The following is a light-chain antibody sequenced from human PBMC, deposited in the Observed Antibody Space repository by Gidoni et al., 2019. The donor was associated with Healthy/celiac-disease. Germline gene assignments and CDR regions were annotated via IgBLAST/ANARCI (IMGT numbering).Light chain of an antibody. CDR3: MQALQTPRLT. V-gene: IGKV2-28*01. Sequence: DIVMPQSPLSLPVTPGEPASISCRSSQSLLHSNGYNYLDWYLQKPGQSPQLLIYLGSNWASGVPDRFSGSGSGTDFTLKSRRVEAEDVGVYYCMQALQTPRLTFXGXTKVEIK. CDR2: LGS. CDR1: QSLLHSNGYNY. J-gene: IGKJ4*01.